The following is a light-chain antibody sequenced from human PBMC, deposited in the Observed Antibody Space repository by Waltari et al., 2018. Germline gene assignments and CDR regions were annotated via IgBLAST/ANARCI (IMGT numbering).Light chain of an antibody. CDR1: SSDFGGYTY. J-gene: IGLJ2*01. CDR2: DVR. Sequence: QSALTQPASVSGSPGQSIPISCTGTSSDFGGYTYVSWSHHHPGKVPKLIIFDVRKRPSGVSNRFSGSKSGNTASLTVSGLQTEDEADYYCSSFTTSSTVVFGGGTKLTVL. CDR3: SSFTTSSTVV. V-gene: IGLV2-14*03.